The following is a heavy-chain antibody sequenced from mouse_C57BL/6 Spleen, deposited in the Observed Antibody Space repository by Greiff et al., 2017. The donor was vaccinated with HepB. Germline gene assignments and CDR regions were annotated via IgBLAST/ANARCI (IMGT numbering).Heavy chain of an antibody. CDR1: GYSITSGYY. V-gene: IGHV3-6*01. D-gene: IGHD1-1*02. CDR2: ISYDGSN. CDR3: ASGDYGRYFDV. Sequence: DVQLQESGPGLVKPSQSLSLTCSVTGYSITSGYYWNWIRQFPGNKLEWMGFISYDGSNNYNPSLKNRISITRDTSKNQFFLKLNSVTTEDTATYYCASGDYGRYFDVWGTGTTVTVSS. J-gene: IGHJ1*03.